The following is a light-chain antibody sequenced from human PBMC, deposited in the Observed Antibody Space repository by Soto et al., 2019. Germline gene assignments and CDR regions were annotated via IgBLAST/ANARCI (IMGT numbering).Light chain of an antibody. V-gene: IGKV3-20*01. J-gene: IGKJ1*01. CDR3: HQYGFSWT. CDR1: QSVYSNF. Sequence: EIVLTQSPGTLSLSPGERATLSCRASQSVYSNFLAWYQQKPGQAPRLLIYGASSRATGIPDRFSGSASGTDFTLTITRLEPEDFAVYYCHQYGFSWTFGRETNVEIK. CDR2: GAS.